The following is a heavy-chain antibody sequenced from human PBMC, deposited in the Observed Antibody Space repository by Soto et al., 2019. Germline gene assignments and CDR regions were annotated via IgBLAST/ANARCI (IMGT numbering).Heavy chain of an antibody. CDR3: AGLAVADVAVDS. V-gene: IGHV1-69*02. D-gene: IGHD6-19*01. CDR2: IIPILGIA. J-gene: IGHJ3*02. CDR1: GGTFSSYT. Sequence: QVQLVQSGAEVTKPGSSVKVSCTASGGTFSSYTISWVRQAPGQGLEWMGRIIPILGIAKYAQKFQGRVTITADKSTSTADMELSSLRSEDTAVYYCAGLAVADVAVDSWGQGPMVTVSS.